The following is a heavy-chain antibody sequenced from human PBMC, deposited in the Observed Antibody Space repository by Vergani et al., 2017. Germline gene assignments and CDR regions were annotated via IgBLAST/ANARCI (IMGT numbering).Heavy chain of an antibody. D-gene: IGHD5-24*01. CDR3: ARRRAGWLYSDC. CDR2: IHNSGTA. CDR1: NASISSGGYY. Sequence: QVQLQESGPGLVKPSQTLSLTCTVSNASISSGGYYWSWVRQPAGQGLEWIGRIHNSGTANSIPSLKSRVTISMDTPTNQFFLELTSVTATDTAVYFCARRRAGWLYSDCWGRGILVTVSS. J-gene: IGHJ4*02. V-gene: IGHV4-61*02.